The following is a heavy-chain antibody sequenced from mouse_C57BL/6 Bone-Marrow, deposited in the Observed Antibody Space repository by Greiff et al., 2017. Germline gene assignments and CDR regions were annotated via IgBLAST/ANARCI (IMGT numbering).Heavy chain of an antibody. J-gene: IGHJ4*01. Sequence: DVKLVESGGGLVQPGGSLKLSCAASGFTFSDYYMYWVRQTPEKRLEWVAYISNGGGSTYYPDTVKGRFTISSDNAKNTLYLQMSRLKSEDTAMYYCARHDGYYVRYAMDYWGQGTSVTVSS. D-gene: IGHD2-3*01. CDR3: ARHDGYYVRYAMDY. CDR2: ISNGGGST. V-gene: IGHV5-12*01. CDR1: GFTFSDYY.